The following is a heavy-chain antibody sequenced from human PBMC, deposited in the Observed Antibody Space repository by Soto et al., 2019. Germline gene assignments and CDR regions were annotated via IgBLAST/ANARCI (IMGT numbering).Heavy chain of an antibody. CDR2: IHYSGGT. V-gene: IGHV4-39*01. Sequence: QLQLQESGPGLVRPSETLSLICTVSGGSIRSSSDHWRWIRQTPGKGLEWIASIHYSGGTYYNPSLKSRVTISADTSKNQSSLKLSSVTAADTAVYYCATTMGHWGQGILVTVSS. D-gene: IGHD3-10*01. CDR3: ATTMGH. J-gene: IGHJ4*02. CDR1: GGSIRSSSDH.